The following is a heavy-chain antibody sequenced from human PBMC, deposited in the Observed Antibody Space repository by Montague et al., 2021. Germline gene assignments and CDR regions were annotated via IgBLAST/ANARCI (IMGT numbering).Heavy chain of an antibody. CDR2: IDYIGGP. V-gene: IGHV4/OR15-8*01. Sequence: SETLSLTCAVSSGSTDSSNGWSSMRQSRGKGVQWIGQIDYIGGPKPNSSHKSRVTSSLGKTKNQVFLKLTSVTAADTAVYFCAKGPLGGAVGLHFFDPWGQGALVTLSS. D-gene: IGHD6-19*01. CDR3: AKGPLGGAVGLHFFDP. J-gene: IGHJ5*02. CDR1: SGSTDSSNG.